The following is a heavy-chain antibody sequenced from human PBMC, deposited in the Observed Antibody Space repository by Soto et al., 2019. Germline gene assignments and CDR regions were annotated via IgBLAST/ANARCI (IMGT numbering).Heavy chain of an antibody. V-gene: IGHV3-30*18. D-gene: IGHD7-27*01. J-gene: IGHJ2*01. Sequence: QVQLVESGGGVVQPGRSLRLSCAASGFTFSSYGMHWVRQAPGKGLEWVAVISYDGSNKYYADSVKGRFTISRDNSKNTLYLQTNSLRAEDTAVYYCAKGGQNWGSWYFDLWGRGTLVTVSS. CDR1: GFTFSSYG. CDR2: ISYDGSNK. CDR3: AKGGQNWGSWYFDL.